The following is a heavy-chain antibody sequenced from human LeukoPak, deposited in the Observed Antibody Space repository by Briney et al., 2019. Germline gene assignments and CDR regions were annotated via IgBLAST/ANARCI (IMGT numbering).Heavy chain of an antibody. D-gene: IGHD1-26*01. J-gene: IGHJ5*02. CDR3: ARGVGAATLPGYNWFDP. CDR2: INHSGST. Sequence: SETLSLTCAVYGGSFSGYYWSWIRQPPGKGLEWIGEINHSGSTNYNPSLKSRVTISVDTSKNQSSLKLSSVTAADTAVYYCARGVGAATLPGYNWFDPWGQGTLVTVSS. CDR1: GGSFSGYY. V-gene: IGHV4-34*01.